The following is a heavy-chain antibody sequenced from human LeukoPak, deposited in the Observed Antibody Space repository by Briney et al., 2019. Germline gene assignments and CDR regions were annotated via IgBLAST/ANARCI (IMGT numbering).Heavy chain of an antibody. CDR1: GFSFSSYW. CDR2: INPDGGKK. Sequence: GGSLRLSGAASGFSFSSYWMTWVRQAPGKGLEWVANINPDGGKKTYVDSVKGRFTISRDNAKNSLYLQMSSLRVEDTAVYYCASQPAVIDLDCWGQGTLVTVSS. CDR3: ASQPAVIDLDC. D-gene: IGHD2/OR15-2a*01. V-gene: IGHV3-7*01. J-gene: IGHJ4*02.